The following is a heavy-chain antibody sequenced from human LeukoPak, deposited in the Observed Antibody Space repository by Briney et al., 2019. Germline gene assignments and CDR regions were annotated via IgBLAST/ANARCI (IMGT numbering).Heavy chain of an antibody. CDR3: ATPVPVSYYYYYGMDV. Sequence: GASVKVSCKVSGYTLTELSMHWVRQAPGKGLEWMGGFDPEDGETIYAQKFQGRVTMTEDTSTDTAYMELSSLRSEDTAVYYCATPVPVSYYYYYGMDVWGKGTTVTVSS. CDR1: GYTLTELS. J-gene: IGHJ6*04. V-gene: IGHV1-24*01. CDR2: FDPEDGET. D-gene: IGHD4-23*01.